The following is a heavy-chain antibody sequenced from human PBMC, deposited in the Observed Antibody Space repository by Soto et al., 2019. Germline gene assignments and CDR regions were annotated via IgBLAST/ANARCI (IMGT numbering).Heavy chain of an antibody. J-gene: IGHJ5*02. V-gene: IGHV5-51*01. Sequence: EVQLVQSAAEVKKPGESLRISCKGSGYSFPSHWIGWVRQMPGKGLEWTGMIYPGDSDVRYSPSFEGQVTISADKSISTAYLQWNSLKASDTAMYYCARHETQQLVNWFDPWGQGTLVIVSS. D-gene: IGHD6-13*01. CDR3: ARHETQQLVNWFDP. CDR2: IYPGDSDV. CDR1: GYSFPSHW.